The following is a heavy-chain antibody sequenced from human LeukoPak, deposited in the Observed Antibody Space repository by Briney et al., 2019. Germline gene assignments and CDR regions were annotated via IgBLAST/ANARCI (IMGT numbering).Heavy chain of an antibody. CDR1: GGTFSSYA. CDR3: AREINDYGEG. V-gene: IGHV1-69*05. D-gene: IGHD4-17*01. CDR2: IIPIFGTA. Sequence: SVKVSCKASGGTFSSYAISWVRQAPGQGLEWMGRIIPIFGTANYAQKFQGRVTITTDESTSTAYMELSSLGSEDTAVYYCAREINDYGEGWGQGTLVTVSS. J-gene: IGHJ4*02.